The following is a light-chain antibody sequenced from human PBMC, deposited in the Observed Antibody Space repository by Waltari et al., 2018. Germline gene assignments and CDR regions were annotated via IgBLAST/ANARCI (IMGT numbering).Light chain of an antibody. J-gene: IGLJ1*01. Sequence: QSALPQPASVSGSPGQSLTISCTATSSDVGSYNLLSWYQQHPGKAPKLMIYEGSKRPSGVSNRFSGSKSGNTASLTISGRQAEDEADYYCCSYAGSSFYVFGTGTKVTVL. CDR2: EGS. V-gene: IGLV2-23*01. CDR1: SSDVGSYNL. CDR3: CSYAGSSFYV.